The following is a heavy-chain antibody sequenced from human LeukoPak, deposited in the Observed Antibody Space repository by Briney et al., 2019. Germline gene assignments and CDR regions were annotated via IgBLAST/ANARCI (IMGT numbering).Heavy chain of an antibody. CDR1: GYNFIAYY. CDR2: IIPILGIA. Sequence: SLKVSCKASGYNFIAYYVHWVRQAPGQGLEWMGRIIPILGIANYAQKFQGRVTITADKSTSTAYMELSSLRFEDTAVYYCARANYDYVWGSYRYTHYFDYWGQGTLVTVSS. V-gene: IGHV1-69*04. CDR3: ARANYDYVWGSYRYTHYFDY. J-gene: IGHJ4*02. D-gene: IGHD3-16*02.